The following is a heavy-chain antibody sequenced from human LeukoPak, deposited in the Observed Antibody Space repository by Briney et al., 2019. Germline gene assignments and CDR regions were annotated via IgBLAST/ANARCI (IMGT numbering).Heavy chain of an antibody. J-gene: IGHJ4*02. D-gene: IGHD3-10*01. Sequence: SVTVSFKASGGTFSSYAISWVRQAPGQGLEWMGGIIPIFGTANYAQKFQGRVTITADESTSTAYMELSSLRSEDTAVYYCARGSGSGSYYCDYWGQGTLVTVSS. CDR1: GGTFSSYA. V-gene: IGHV1-69*13. CDR2: IIPIFGTA. CDR3: ARGSGSGSYYCDY.